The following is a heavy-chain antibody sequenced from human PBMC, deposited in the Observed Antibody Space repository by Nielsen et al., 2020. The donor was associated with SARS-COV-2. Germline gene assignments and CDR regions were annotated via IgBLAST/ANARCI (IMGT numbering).Heavy chain of an antibody. CDR2: IDFSSKYI. CDR3: ARDYYSNLDY. Sequence: GGSLRLSCAASDFTFSDYSMNWVRQAPGKGLEWVSSIDFSSKYIFYADSVRGRFTISRDNAKNSLYLQMNSLRAEDTALYYCARDYYSNLDYWGQGTLVTVSS. D-gene: IGHD4-11*01. CDR1: DFTFSDYS. J-gene: IGHJ4*02. V-gene: IGHV3-21*04.